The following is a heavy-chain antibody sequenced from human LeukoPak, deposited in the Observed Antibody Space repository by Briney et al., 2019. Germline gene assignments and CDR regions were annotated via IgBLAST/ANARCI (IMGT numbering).Heavy chain of an antibody. Sequence: ASVKVSCKVSGYTLTELSMHWVRQASGKGLEWMGGFDPEDGETIYAQKFQGRVTMTEDTSTDTAYMELSSLRSEDTAVYYCATAASGSYYGRLYYFDYWGQGTLVTVSS. CDR2: FDPEDGET. CDR1: GYTLTELS. V-gene: IGHV1-24*01. J-gene: IGHJ4*02. D-gene: IGHD1-26*01. CDR3: ATAASGSYYGRLYYFDY.